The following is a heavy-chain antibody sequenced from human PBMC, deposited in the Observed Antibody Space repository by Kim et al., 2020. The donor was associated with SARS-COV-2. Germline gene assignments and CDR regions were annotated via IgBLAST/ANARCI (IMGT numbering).Heavy chain of an antibody. CDR2: ISSSSSYI. D-gene: IGHD6-6*01. J-gene: IGHJ6*03. CDR3: ARGGRIAARPIGGYYYYYMDV. V-gene: IGHV3-21*01. CDR1: GFTFSSYS. Sequence: GGSLRLSCAASGFTFSSYSMNWVRQAPGKGLEWVSSISSSSSYIYYADSVKGRFTISRDNAKNSLYLQMNSLRAEDTAVYYCARGGRIAARPIGGYYYYYMDVWGKGTTVTVSS.